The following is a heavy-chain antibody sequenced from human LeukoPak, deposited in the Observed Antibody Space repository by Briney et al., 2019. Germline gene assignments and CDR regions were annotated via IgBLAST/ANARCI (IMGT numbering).Heavy chain of an antibody. Sequence: SQTLSLTCTVSGGSISSGGYYWSWIRQPPGKGLEWIGYIYHSGSTYYNPSLKSRVTISVDTSKNQFSLKLSSVTAADTAVYYCARDSYGSGNPYLLWGQGTLVTVSS. D-gene: IGHD3-10*01. V-gene: IGHV4-30-2*05. J-gene: IGHJ4*02. CDR2: IYHSGST. CDR1: GGSISSGGYY. CDR3: ARDSYGSGNPYLL.